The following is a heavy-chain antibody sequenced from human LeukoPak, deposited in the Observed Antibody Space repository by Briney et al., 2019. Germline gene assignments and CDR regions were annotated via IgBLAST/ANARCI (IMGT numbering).Heavy chain of an antibody. CDR2: INHSGST. CDR1: GGSFSDYY. D-gene: IGHD5-24*01. J-gene: IGHJ4*02. CDR3: ARINTIMATFDY. V-gene: IGHV4-34*01. Sequence: PSETLSLTCAVYGGSFSDYYWYWIRQPPGKGLEWIGEINHSGSTNYNPSLKSRVTISVETSKNQFSLKLSSVTAADTAVYYCARINTIMATFDYWGQGTLVTVSS.